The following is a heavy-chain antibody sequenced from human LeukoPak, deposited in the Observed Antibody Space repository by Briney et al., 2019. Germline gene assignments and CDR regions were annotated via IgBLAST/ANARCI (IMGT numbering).Heavy chain of an antibody. Sequence: GGSLRLSCAASGFTFSSYSMNWVRQAPGKGLEWVSSISSSSSYIYYAGSVKGRFTISRDNAKNSLYLQMNSLRAEDTAVYYCARDPITIFGVVDYWGQGTLVTVSS. CDR1: GFTFSSYS. V-gene: IGHV3-21*01. D-gene: IGHD3-3*01. J-gene: IGHJ4*02. CDR2: ISSSSSYI. CDR3: ARDPITIFGVVDY.